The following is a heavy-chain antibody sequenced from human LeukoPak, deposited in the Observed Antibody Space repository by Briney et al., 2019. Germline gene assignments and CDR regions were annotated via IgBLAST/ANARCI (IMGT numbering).Heavy chain of an antibody. D-gene: IGHD2-15*01. CDR2: INSDGSST. CDR1: GFTFSSYW. Sequence: GVLRLSCAASGFTFSSYWMHWVRQAPGKGLVWVSRINSDGSSTSYADSVKGRFTISRENAKNSLYLQMNSLRAGDTAVYYCARSDHCRGGSCYNPACDYWGQGTLVTVSS. CDR3: ARSDHCRGGSCYNPACDY. V-gene: IGHV3-74*01. J-gene: IGHJ4*02.